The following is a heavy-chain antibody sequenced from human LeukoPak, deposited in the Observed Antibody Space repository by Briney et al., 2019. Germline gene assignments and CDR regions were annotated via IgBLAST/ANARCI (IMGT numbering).Heavy chain of an antibody. V-gene: IGHV3-48*03. D-gene: IGHD3-22*01. CDR2: IGTAGKSI. Sequence: GGSLRLSCAASGFIFNDYEINWIRQAPGRGLEWVAYIGTAGKSIFYADSVKGRFTVSRDNAKKSVILQMSSLRGEDTAIYYCVRDRVDDRGCAFDYWGQGALVTVFS. J-gene: IGHJ4*02. CDR1: GFIFNDYE. CDR3: VRDRVDDRGCAFDY.